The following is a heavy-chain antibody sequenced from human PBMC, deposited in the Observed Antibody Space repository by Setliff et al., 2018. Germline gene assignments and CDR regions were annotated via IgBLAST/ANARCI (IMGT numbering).Heavy chain of an antibody. CDR2: IIPIFGTA. D-gene: IGHD1-7*01. CDR1: GYTFGSYA. J-gene: IGHJ6*03. CDR3: ARSAIRGTTKKYYYYMDV. V-gene: IGHV1-69*06. Sequence: SVKVSCKASGYTFGSYAISWVRQAPGQGLEWMGGIIPIFGTANYAQKFQGRVTITVDKSTNTAYMELRSLTSEDTAVYYCARSAIRGTTKKYYYYMDVWGKGTTVTVSS.